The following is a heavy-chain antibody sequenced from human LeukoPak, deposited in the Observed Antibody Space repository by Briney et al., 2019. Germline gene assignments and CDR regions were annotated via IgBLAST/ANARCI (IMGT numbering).Heavy chain of an antibody. J-gene: IGHJ6*03. V-gene: IGHV3-23*01. CDR3: AKDRGYCEGDCYPGYLDV. CDR1: GFTFSNYA. D-gene: IGHD2-21*01. CDR2: ISSSGRRP. Sequence: GGSLRLSCAASGFTFSNYAMSWVRQAPGGRLEWVSGISSSGRRPFKAASVRGRFTISRANSKNRLHLQLNSLRAEDTAEYYCAKDRGYCEGDCYPGYLDVWGKGTTVTVSS.